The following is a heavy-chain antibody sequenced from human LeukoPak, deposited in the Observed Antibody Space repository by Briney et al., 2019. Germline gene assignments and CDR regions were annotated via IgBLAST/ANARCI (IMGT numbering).Heavy chain of an antibody. J-gene: IGHJ5*02. CDR2: ISGSGGST. CDR1: GLTFSSHW. CDR3: AKAAYGDYVNWFDP. Sequence: GGSLRLSCAASGLTFSSHWMGWVRQAPGKGLEWVSAISGSGGSTYYADSVKGRFTISRDNSKNTLYLQMNSLRAEDTALYYCAKAAYGDYVNWFDPWGQGILVIVSS. D-gene: IGHD4-17*01. V-gene: IGHV3-23*01.